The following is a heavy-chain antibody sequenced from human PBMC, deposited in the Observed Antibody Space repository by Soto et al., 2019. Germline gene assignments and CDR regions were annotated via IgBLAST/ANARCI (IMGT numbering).Heavy chain of an antibody. Sequence: EVQLVEAGGGLVQPRGSLRLSCAVSGFTFTFYWMAWVRQAQGKGLEWVANINQGGSEKYYVDSVKGRFTISRDDDKNSLYLQMNSLGADDTAVYYWARVRRRDWEMLQMVTYFYSGMDVWGQGTTVTVPS. CDR2: INQGGSEK. D-gene: IGHD1-26*01. CDR3: ARVRRRDWEMLQMVTYFYSGMDV. V-gene: IGHV3-7*01. CDR1: GFTFTFYW. J-gene: IGHJ6*02.